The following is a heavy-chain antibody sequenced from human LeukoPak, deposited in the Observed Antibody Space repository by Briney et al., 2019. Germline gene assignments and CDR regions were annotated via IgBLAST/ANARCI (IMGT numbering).Heavy chain of an antibody. Sequence: PSETLSLTCTVSGYSISSGYYWGWIRQPPGRDLEWIGSIYHSGSTYYNPSLKSRVTISVDTSKNQFSLKLSSVTAADTAIYYCARGDGSGYYHDYWGQGTLVTVSS. D-gene: IGHD3-22*01. CDR1: GYSISSGYY. V-gene: IGHV4-38-2*02. CDR3: ARGDGSGYYHDY. CDR2: IYHSGST. J-gene: IGHJ4*02.